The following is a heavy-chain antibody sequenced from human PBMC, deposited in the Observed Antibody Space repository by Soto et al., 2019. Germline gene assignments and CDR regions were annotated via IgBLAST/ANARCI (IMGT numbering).Heavy chain of an antibody. J-gene: IGHJ5*02. CDR2: INAGNGNT. D-gene: IGHD3-16*02. CDR3: AIGFPLWFDP. V-gene: IGHV1-3*01. CDR1: GYTFTNYA. Sequence: ASVKVSCKASGYTFTNYAMHWVRQAPGQRLEWMGWINAGNGNTKYSQKFQGRVTITRDPSASTAYMELSSLRFEDTAVYYFAIGFPLWFDPWGQGTLVTVSS.